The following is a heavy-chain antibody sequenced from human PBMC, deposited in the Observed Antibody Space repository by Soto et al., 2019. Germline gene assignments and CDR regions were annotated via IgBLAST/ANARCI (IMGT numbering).Heavy chain of an antibody. CDR2: ISGSGGST. Sequence: HPGGSLRLSCAASGFTFSSYAMSWVRQAPGKGLEWVSAISGSGGSTYYADSVKGRFTISRDNSKNTLYLQMNSLRAEDTAVYYCAKGDRIAAAGHYYYYGMDVWGQGTTVTVSS. CDR1: GFTFSSYA. J-gene: IGHJ6*02. V-gene: IGHV3-23*01. CDR3: AKGDRIAAAGHYYYYGMDV. D-gene: IGHD6-13*01.